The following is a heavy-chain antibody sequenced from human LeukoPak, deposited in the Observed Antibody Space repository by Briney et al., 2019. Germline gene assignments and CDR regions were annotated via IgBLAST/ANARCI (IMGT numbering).Heavy chain of an antibody. J-gene: IGHJ3*02. V-gene: IGHV3-21*01. CDR2: ISSSSSYI. CDR1: GFTFSSYS. CDR3: ARAGSGNYGDYVYRPYDAFDI. Sequence: GGSLRLSCAASGFTFSSYSMNWVRQAPGKGLEWVSSISSSSSYIYYADSVKGRFTISRDNAKNSLYLQMKSLRAEDTAVYYCARAGSGNYGDYVYRPYDAFDIWGQGTMVTVSS. D-gene: IGHD4-17*01.